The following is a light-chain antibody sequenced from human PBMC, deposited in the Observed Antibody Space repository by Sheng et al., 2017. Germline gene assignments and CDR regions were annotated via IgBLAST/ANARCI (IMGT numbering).Light chain of an antibody. V-gene: IGKV4-1*01. CDR1: QSILYSSNNKNY. J-gene: IGKJ2*03. CDR2: WAS. Sequence: DIVMTQSPESLAVSLGERATINCKSSQSILYSSNNKNYLAWYQQKPGQPPKLLIYWASTRESGVPDRFSGSGSGTVFTLTISSLQAEDVAVYYCQQYYSTHSFGQGTKLEIK. CDR3: QQYYSTHS.